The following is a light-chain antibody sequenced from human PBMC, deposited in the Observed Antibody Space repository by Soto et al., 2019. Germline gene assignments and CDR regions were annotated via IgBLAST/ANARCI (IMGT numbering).Light chain of an antibody. V-gene: IGLV2-14*01. CDR2: EVN. J-gene: IGLJ3*02. Sequence: QSALNQPASVSGSPGQSITLSCTGTSSDVGGYNHVSWYQQHPGKAPKLMIYEVNYRPSGFSNRVSGSNSGNTASLTSSGLLAEDEADYYCSSFTSITTLVFGGGTKVTVL. CDR1: SSDVGGYNH. CDR3: SSFTSITTLV.